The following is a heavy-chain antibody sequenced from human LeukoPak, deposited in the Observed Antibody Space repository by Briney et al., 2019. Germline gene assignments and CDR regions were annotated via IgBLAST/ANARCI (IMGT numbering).Heavy chain of an antibody. Sequence: KPSETLSLTCTVSGGSISSYYWSWIRQPPGKGLEWIGYIYYSGSTNYNPSLKSRVTISVDTSKNQFSLKLSSVTAADTAVYYCARRSIIAAGNWFDPWGQGTLVTVSS. CDR1: GGSISSYY. CDR3: ARRSIIAAGNWFDP. D-gene: IGHD6-13*01. V-gene: IGHV4-59*01. CDR2: IYYSGST. J-gene: IGHJ5*02.